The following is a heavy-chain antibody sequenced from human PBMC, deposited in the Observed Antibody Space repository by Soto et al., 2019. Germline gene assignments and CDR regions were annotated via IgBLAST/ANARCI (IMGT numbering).Heavy chain of an antibody. Sequence: QVQLVQSGAEVKKPGSSVKVSCKSSGGTFSSYDISWVRQDPGQGLEWMGVIIPIFGTANYAQKFQGRVTITADESTSTAYMELSSMRSEDTAVYYCARYYYYGSGKSLPWSYGMDVWGQGNTVTVSS. CDR1: GGTFSSYD. CDR2: IIPIFGTA. D-gene: IGHD3-10*01. V-gene: IGHV1-69*01. CDR3: ARYYYYGSGKSLPWSYGMDV. J-gene: IGHJ6*02.